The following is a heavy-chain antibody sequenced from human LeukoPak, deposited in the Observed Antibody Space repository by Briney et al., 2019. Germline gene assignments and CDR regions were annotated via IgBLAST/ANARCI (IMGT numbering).Heavy chain of an antibody. J-gene: IGHJ4*02. V-gene: IGHV3-74*01. CDR3: HFVNGKSRNFDY. Sequence: PGGSLRLSCAASGFIFSSYWMHWVRQVPGKGLVWVSRINPDGSSASYADSVKGRFTISRDNAKKTLDLQMNSLRGEDTAVYYCHFVNGKSRNFDYWGQGTLVTVFS. D-gene: IGHD2-8*01. CDR2: INPDGSSA. CDR1: GFIFSSYW.